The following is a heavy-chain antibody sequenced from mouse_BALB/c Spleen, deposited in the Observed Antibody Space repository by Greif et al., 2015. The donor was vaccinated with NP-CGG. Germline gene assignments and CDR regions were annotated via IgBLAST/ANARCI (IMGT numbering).Heavy chain of an antibody. CDR3: ARDGNYWYVEV. Sequence: EVQRVVSGGGLVKPGGSLKLSCAASGFTFSDYYMYWFRQTPEKRLAWVATISDGGSYTYYPDSVKGRFTFSRDNAKNNLYLQMSSLRSEDTAMYYCARDGNYWYVEVWGAGTTVTVSS. J-gene: IGHJ1*01. CDR2: ISDGGSYT. CDR1: GFTFSDYY. D-gene: IGHD2-1*01. V-gene: IGHV5-4*02.